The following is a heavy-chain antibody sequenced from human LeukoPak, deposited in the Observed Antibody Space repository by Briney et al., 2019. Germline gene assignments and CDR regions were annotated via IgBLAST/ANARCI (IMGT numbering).Heavy chain of an antibody. CDR3: AGDVMSTALDAFDV. Sequence: SETLSLTCTVSGGSIKSYYWNWIRQPPGKGLELIGYIYYSGSPTYNPSLKSRVTISVDTSKNQFSLQLSSVTAADTAVYYCAGDVMSTALDAFDVWGQGTVVTVSS. V-gene: IGHV4-59*01. CDR1: GGSIKSYY. CDR2: IYYSGSP. D-gene: IGHD1-1*01. J-gene: IGHJ3*01.